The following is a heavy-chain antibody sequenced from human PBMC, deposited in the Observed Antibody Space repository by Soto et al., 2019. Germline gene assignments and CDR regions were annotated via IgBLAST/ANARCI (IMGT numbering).Heavy chain of an antibody. Sequence: QVRLVESGGGVVQPGRSLRLSCAASGFTFRNFGFHWVRQAPGKGLAWVALVWYDGTNKYYAESLKGRVPISRDNSKNSLYLEMKSLRAEDTAVYYCARDGDVEGGPPPKDYAMDVWGQGTTVTVSS. V-gene: IGHV3-33*08. D-gene: IGHD3-10*01. CDR1: GFTFRNFG. CDR3: ARDGDVEGGPPPKDYAMDV. CDR2: VWYDGTNK. J-gene: IGHJ6*02.